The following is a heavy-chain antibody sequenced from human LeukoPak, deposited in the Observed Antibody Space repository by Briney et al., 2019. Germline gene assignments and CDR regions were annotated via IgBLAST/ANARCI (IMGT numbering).Heavy chain of an antibody. D-gene: IGHD2-21*02. J-gene: IGHJ4*02. CDR2: IYSASST. CDR1: GFSVSTNY. V-gene: IGHV3-53*05. CDR3: AKEVDCPSDCLFFHS. Sequence: GVLRLSCAASGFSVSTNYMSWVRQAPGKGLEWVSVIYSASSTYYADSVKGRFTISRDNSRNSVFLQMNSLRPEDAALYHCAKEVDCPSDCLFFHSWGQGTLVTVSS.